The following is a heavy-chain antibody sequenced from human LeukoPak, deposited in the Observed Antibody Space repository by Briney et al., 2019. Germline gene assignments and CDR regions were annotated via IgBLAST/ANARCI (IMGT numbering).Heavy chain of an antibody. CDR3: AKDERNWNYNLASQTYD. V-gene: IGHV3-23*01. D-gene: IGHD1-7*01. CDR1: GFTFSSYA. J-gene: IGHJ4*02. Sequence: GGYLRLSCAASGFTFSSYAMSWVRQAPGKGLEWVSAIIGSGGNTYYADSVKGRFTVSRDNSKNTLYLQMSSLRAEDTAVYYCAKDERNWNYNLASQTYDWGQGTLVTVSS. CDR2: IIGSGGNT.